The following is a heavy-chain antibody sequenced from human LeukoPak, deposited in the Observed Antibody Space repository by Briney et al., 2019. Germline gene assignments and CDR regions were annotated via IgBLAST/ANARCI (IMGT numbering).Heavy chain of an antibody. V-gene: IGHV3-48*03. CDR2: ISSSGSTI. CDR1: GFTFSSYE. CDR3: AREAPMVRGGSLDY. J-gene: IGHJ4*02. D-gene: IGHD3-10*01. Sequence: GGSLRLSCAASGFTFSSYEMNWVRQAPGKGLEWVSYISSSGSTIYYADSVKGRFTISRDNAKNSLYLQMNSLRAEDTAVYYCAREAPMVRGGSLDYWGQGTLVTVSS.